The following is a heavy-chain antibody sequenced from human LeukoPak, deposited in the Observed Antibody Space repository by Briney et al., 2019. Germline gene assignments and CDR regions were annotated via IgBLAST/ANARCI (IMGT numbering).Heavy chain of an antibody. J-gene: IGHJ2*01. V-gene: IGHV3-23*01. D-gene: IGHD3-9*01. CDR2: ISGGGGST. CDR1: GFTFSSYA. CDR3: AKNRAGYNWYFDL. Sequence: PGASLRLSCAASGFTFSSYAMSWVRQAPGKGLEWVSAISGGGGSTYYADSVKGRFTISRDNSKNTLYLQMNSLRAEDTAVYYCAKNRAGYNWYFDLRGRGTLVTVSS.